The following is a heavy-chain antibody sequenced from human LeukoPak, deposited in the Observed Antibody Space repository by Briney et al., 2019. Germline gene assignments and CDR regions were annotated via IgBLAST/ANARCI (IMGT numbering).Heavy chain of an antibody. J-gene: IGHJ5*02. D-gene: IGHD6-13*01. V-gene: IGHV3-23*01. Sequence: PGGSLRLSCAASGFTFSSYAMSWVRQAPGKGLEWVSAISGSGGSTYYADSVKGRFTISRDNSKNTLYLQMNSLRAEDTAVYYCARDDGAAAGTLNWFDPWGQGTLVTVSS. CDR1: GFTFSSYA. CDR2: ISGSGGST. CDR3: ARDDGAAAGTLNWFDP.